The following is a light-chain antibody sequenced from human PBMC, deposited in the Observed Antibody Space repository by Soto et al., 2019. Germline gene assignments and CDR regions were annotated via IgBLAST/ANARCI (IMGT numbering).Light chain of an antibody. V-gene: IGKV1-5*01. CDR3: QQYNSYTWT. J-gene: IGKJ1*01. CDR2: DAS. Sequence: DIQMTQYPSTLSASVGDRVTITCRASQSISSWLAWYQQKPGKAPKLLIYDASSLESGVPSRFSGSGSGTEFTLTISSLQPDDFETYYCQQYNSYTWTFGQGTKVDIK. CDR1: QSISSW.